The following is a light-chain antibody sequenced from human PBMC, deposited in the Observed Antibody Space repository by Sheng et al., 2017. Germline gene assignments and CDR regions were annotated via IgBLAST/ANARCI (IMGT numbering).Light chain of an antibody. CDR3: QQYEDLPPFS. CDR2: EAS. Sequence: DIQLTQSPTSLSASEGDRVTITCQASQDIDNLLNWYQQKPGKAPKLLIYEASNLGAGVPSRFSGSGSGTDFRLVINSLQPEDFATYYCQQYEDLPPFSFGPGTRVDFK. CDR1: QDIDNL. V-gene: IGKV1-33*01. J-gene: IGKJ3*01.